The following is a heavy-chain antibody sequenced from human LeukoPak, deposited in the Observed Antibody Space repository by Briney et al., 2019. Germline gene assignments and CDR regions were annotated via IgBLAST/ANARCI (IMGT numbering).Heavy chain of an antibody. D-gene: IGHD6-13*01. J-gene: IGHJ4*02. CDR2: IYYSGTT. V-gene: IGHV4-59*01. Sequence: SETLSLTCTVSGGSISNYYWSWIRQPPGKGLEWIGYIYYSGTTNYNPSLKSRVTISVDTSRNQFSLKLNSVTAADTAVYYCARGVYIAAAQYGYWGQGTLVTVSS. CDR1: GGSISNYY. CDR3: ARGVYIAAAQYGY.